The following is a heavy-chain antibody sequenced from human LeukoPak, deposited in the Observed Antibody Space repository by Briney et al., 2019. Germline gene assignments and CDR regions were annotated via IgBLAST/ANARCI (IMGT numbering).Heavy chain of an antibody. Sequence: SQTLSLTCTVSGGSISSGSYYWSWIRQPAGKGLEWIGRIYTSGSTNYNPSLKSRVTISVDTSKNQFSLKLSSVTAADTAVYYCASRDGDYWGQGTLVTVSS. CDR1: GGSISSGSYY. V-gene: IGHV4-61*02. D-gene: IGHD5-24*01. CDR2: IYTSGST. CDR3: ASRDGDY. J-gene: IGHJ4*02.